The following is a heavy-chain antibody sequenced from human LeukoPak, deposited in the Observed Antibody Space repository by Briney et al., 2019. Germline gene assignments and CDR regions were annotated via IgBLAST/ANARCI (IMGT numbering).Heavy chain of an antibody. J-gene: IGHJ4*02. V-gene: IGHV4-38-2*01. Sequence: SETLSLTCGVSGYSISSGYYWGWIRLPPGKGLEWIGSIYHSGSTYYNPSLKSRVTISVDTSKNQFSLKLSSVTAADTAVYYCASSHQLLALGDYWGQGTLVTVSS. CDR3: ASSHQLLALGDY. CDR1: GYSISSGYY. D-gene: IGHD2-2*01. CDR2: IYHSGST.